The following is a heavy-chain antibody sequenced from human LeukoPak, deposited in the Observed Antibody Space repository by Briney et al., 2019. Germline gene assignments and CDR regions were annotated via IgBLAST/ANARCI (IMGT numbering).Heavy chain of an antibody. J-gene: IGHJ4*02. Sequence: PGGSLRLYCAASGFTFSSYWMSWVRQAAGKGLEWVANIKQDGSEKYYVDSVKGRFTISRDNAKNSLYLQMNSLRAEDTAVYYCARGGAFIAVAGTGGYWGQGTLVTVSS. CDR1: GFTFSSYW. D-gene: IGHD6-19*01. V-gene: IGHV3-7*01. CDR2: IKQDGSEK. CDR3: ARGGAFIAVAGTGGY.